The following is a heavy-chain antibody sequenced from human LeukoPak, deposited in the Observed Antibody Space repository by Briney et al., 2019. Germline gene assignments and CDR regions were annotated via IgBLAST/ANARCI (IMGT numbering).Heavy chain of an antibody. CDR1: GYSFTSYW. Sequence: GESLKTSRKGSGYSFTSYWISWVRQMPGKGLEWMGRFDPSDSYTNFSPSFQGHVSISADKSISTAYLQWRSLKASDTAMYYCASLFRDDVFDIWGQGTMVTVSS. D-gene: IGHD3-10*01. J-gene: IGHJ3*02. CDR2: FDPSDSYT. V-gene: IGHV5-10-1*01. CDR3: ASLFRDDVFDI.